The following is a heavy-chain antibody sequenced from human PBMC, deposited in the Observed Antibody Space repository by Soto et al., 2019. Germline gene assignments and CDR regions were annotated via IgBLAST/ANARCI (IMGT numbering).Heavy chain of an antibody. CDR3: AGVPYSEMATRDWYVDL. V-gene: IGHV4-4*02. Sequence: QVQLQESGPGLVKPSGTLSLTCAVSGGSISSSNWWSWVRQPPGKGLEWIGEIYHSGSTNYNPSLKSKVTITLANCTNQFYVKMSSVTAAGTAVYYCAGVPYSEMATRDWYVDLWGRGSLVTVSS. CDR1: GGSISSSNW. J-gene: IGHJ2*01. CDR2: IYHSGST. D-gene: IGHD5-12*01.